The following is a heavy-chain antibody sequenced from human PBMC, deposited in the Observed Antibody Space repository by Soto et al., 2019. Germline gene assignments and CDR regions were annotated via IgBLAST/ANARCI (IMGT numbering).Heavy chain of an antibody. CDR1: GFTFSSYD. Sequence: EVQLAESGGGMVQRGGSLRLSCVASGFTFSSYDMHWVRQAPGKGQEYVSSISGNGGTTNYGNSVKGRFTNSRDNSKNTRYLQRGSLRAEDRAVEYCVRRGSGNYDNGGQGTRVTVSS. CDR3: VRRGSGNYDN. V-gene: IGHV3-64*01. J-gene: IGHJ4*02. CDR2: ISGNGGTT. D-gene: IGHD1-7*01.